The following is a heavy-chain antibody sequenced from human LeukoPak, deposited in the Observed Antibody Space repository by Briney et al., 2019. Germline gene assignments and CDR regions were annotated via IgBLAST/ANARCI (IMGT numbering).Heavy chain of an antibody. Sequence: SETLSLTCTVSGGSISSYYWGWLRQPPGKGLEWIGYIYYSGNTNYGNTNYNPSLKSRVTISIDPSKNQFSLKLSSVPAADTAVYYCAIVGYSYGFDSWGQGTLVTVSS. J-gene: IGHJ4*02. CDR1: GGSISSYY. V-gene: IGHV4-59*08. D-gene: IGHD5-18*01. CDR2: IYYSGNTNYGNT. CDR3: AIVGYSYGFDS.